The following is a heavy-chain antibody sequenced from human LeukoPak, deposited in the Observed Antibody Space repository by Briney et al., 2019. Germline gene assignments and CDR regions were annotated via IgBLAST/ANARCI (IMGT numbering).Heavy chain of an antibody. Sequence: GGSLRLSCAASGFTFSSYAMTWVRQAPGKGLEWVSSISSSGGSTYYADSVRGRFTISRDNSKNTLYLQTNSLRAEDTAIYYCAKDLVTGSLDYWGQGTLVTVSS. J-gene: IGHJ4*02. CDR2: ISSSGGST. V-gene: IGHV3-23*01. CDR1: GFTFSSYA. D-gene: IGHD3-10*01. CDR3: AKDLVTGSLDY.